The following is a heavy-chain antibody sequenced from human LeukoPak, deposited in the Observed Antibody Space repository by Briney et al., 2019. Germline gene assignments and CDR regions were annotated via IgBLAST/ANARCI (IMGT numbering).Heavy chain of an antibody. J-gene: IGHJ4*02. CDR1: GGSISSYY. CDR2: IYYSGST. D-gene: IGHD2-21*02. V-gene: IGHV4-59*12. Sequence: SETLSLTCTVSGGSISSYYWSWIRQPPGKGLEWIGYIYYSGSTNYNPSLKSRVTISVDTSKNQFSLKLSSVTAADTALYYCARAVVVTAPFDYWGQGTLVTVSS. CDR3: ARAVVVTAPFDY.